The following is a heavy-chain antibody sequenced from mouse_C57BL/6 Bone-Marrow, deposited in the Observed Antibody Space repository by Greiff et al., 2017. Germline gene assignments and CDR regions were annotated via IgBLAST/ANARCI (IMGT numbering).Heavy chain of an antibody. CDR3: ARRREWYPGFAY. CDR1: GYAFSSSW. J-gene: IGHJ3*01. Sequence: QVQLKQSGPELVKPGASVKISCKASGYAFSSSWMNWVKQRPGKGLEWIGRIYPGDGDTNYNGKFKGKATLTADKSSSTAYMQLSSLTSEDSAVYFCARRREWYPGFAYWGQGTLVTVSA. CDR2: IYPGDGDT. V-gene: IGHV1-82*01. D-gene: IGHD2-1*01.